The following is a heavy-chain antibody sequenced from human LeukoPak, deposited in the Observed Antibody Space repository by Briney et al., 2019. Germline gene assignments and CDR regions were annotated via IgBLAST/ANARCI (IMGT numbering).Heavy chain of an antibody. CDR3: ARDRLKSRGIVGVIPLYYFAY. CDR1: GFTFDDYA. J-gene: IGHJ4*02. V-gene: IGHV3-9*03. D-gene: IGHD1-26*01. Sequence: GGSRRLSWAASGFTFDDYAIHWVRQLPGRGLEWVSGFSWNGGNIAYGDPVKGRFTISRDNAKNSLYLQMNSLRAEDMALYYCARDRLKSRGIVGVIPLYYFAYWGQGTLVTVSS. CDR2: FSWNGGNI.